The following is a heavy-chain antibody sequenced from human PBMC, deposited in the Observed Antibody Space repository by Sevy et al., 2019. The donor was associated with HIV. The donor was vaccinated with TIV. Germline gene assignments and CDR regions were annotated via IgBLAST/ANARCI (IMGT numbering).Heavy chain of an antibody. CDR2: IHYSGDT. CDR1: GYSISSYYW. CDR3: ASHDWGREDY. V-gene: IGHV4-38-2*01. Sequence: SETLSLTCVVSGYSISSYYWWDWFRRPPGKGLEWIGDIHYSGDTQYTPSLKSRVTVSADTSKNQFSLSLSFMTAADTAIYYCASHDWGREDYWGQGILVTVSS. J-gene: IGHJ4*02. D-gene: IGHD7-27*01.